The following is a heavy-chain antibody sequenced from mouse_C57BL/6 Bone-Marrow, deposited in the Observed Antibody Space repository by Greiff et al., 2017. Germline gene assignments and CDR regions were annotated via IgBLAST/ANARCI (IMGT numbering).Heavy chain of an antibody. CDR2: ISGGGGNT. D-gene: IGHD1-1*01. V-gene: IGHV5-9*01. CDR3: SRQVTAVLATKYFDF. CDR1: GFTFSSYT. J-gene: IGHJ1*03. Sequence: EVKVEESGGGLVKPGGSLKLSCAASGFTFSSYTMSWVRQTPGKRLQWVAPISGGGGNTYYPDSVKGRFTLTRDNDKNIRYLQMSSLRSEDTALYYCSRQVTAVLATKYFDFWGTGTTVTVSS.